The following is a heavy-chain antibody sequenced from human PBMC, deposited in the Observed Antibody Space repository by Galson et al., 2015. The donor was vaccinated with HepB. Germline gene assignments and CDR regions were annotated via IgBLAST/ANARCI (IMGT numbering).Heavy chain of an antibody. V-gene: IGHV1-46*01. CDR3: ARAWGTEWSGEMTDY. D-gene: IGHD3-10*01. CDR1: GYTFTSYY. CDR2: INPSGGST. J-gene: IGHJ4*02. Sequence: SVKVSCKASGYTFTSYYMHWVRQAPGQGLEWMGIINPSGGSTSYAQKFQGRVTMTRDTSTSTVYMELSSLRSEDTAVYYCARAWGTEWSGEMTDYWGQGTLVTVSS.